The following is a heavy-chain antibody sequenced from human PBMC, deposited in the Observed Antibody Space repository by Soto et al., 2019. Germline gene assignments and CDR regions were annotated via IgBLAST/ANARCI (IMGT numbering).Heavy chain of an antibody. V-gene: IGHV3-21*01. CDR1: GFTFSSYA. Sequence: GGSLRLSCAASGFTFSSYAMSWVRQAPGKGLEWVSSISTSSSYIYYVDSVKGRFTISRDNAKNSLYLQMNSLRAEDTAVYYCARDRCSGGSCYSFNYWGHGTLVTVSS. D-gene: IGHD2-15*01. CDR2: ISTSSSYI. J-gene: IGHJ4*01. CDR3: ARDRCSGGSCYSFNY.